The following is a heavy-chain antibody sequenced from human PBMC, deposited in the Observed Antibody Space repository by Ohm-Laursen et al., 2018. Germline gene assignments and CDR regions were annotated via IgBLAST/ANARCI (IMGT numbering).Heavy chain of an antibody. CDR3: ARGPYPGDSSGYYPLNY. J-gene: IGHJ4*02. CDR2: IIPIFGTA. D-gene: IGHD3-22*01. Sequence: GSSVKVSCKASGGTFSSYAISWVRQAPGQGLEWMGGIIPIFGTANYAQKFQGRVTMTRNTSISTAYMELSSLRSEDTAVYYCARGPYPGDSSGYYPLNYWGQGSLVTVSS. CDR1: GGTFSSYA. V-gene: IGHV1-69*05.